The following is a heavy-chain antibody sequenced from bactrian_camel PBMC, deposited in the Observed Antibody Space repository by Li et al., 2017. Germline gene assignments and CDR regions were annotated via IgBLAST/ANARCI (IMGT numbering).Heavy chain of an antibody. CDR3: AAESASDYEDTEEFSY. V-gene: IGHV3S55*01. CDR1: RDTDATYC. CDR2: IDSDHSA. J-gene: IGHJ6*01. Sequence: QVQLVESGGGSVQAGGSLTLSCAASRDTDATYCMAWFRQVPQNGREAVAAIDSDHSATYADSVKGRFTISKDNAENTLYLRMNSLKPEDAGMYFCAAESASDYEDTEEFSYWGQGTQVTVS. D-gene: IGHD4*01.